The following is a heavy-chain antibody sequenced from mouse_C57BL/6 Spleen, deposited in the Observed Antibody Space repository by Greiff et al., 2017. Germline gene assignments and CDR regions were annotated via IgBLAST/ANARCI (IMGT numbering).Heavy chain of an antibody. CDR3: ARSGRGGGNYGDY. J-gene: IGHJ2*01. CDR1: GYTFTSYG. Sequence: VKLVESGAELARPGASVKLSCKASGYTFTSYGISWVKQRTGQGLEWIGEIYPRSGNTYYNEKFKGKATLTADKSSSTAYMELRSLTSEDSAVYFCARSGRGGGNYGDYWGQGTTLTVSS. CDR2: IYPRSGNT. V-gene: IGHV1-81*01. D-gene: IGHD2-1*01.